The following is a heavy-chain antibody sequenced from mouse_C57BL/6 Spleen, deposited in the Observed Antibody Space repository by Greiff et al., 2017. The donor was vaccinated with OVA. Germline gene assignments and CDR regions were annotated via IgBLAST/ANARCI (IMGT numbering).Heavy chain of an antibody. D-gene: IGHD1-1*01. Sequence: VQLQQPGAELVMPGASVKLSCKASGYTFTSYWMHWVKQRPGQGLEWIGEIDPSDSYTNYNQKFKGKSTLTVDKSSSTAYMQLSSLTSEDSAVYYCANYYGSSSYWYFDVWGTGTTVTVSS. J-gene: IGHJ1*03. CDR3: ANYYGSSSYWYFDV. V-gene: IGHV1-69*01. CDR1: GYTFTSYW. CDR2: IDPSDSYT.